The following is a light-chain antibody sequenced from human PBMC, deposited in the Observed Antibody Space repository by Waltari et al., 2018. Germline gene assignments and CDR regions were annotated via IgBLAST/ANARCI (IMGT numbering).Light chain of an antibody. J-gene: IGLJ3*02. CDR1: SSNIGSNY. CDR3: AAWDDSRSGGV. CDR2: RNN. V-gene: IGLV1-47*01. Sequence: QSVLTQPPSASGTPGQRVTISCSGSSSNIGSNYVYWYQQLPGTAPKLLISRNNRRPSGVPDRFSGSKSGTSASLAISGLRSEDEADYYCAAWDDSRSGGVFGGGTKLTVL.